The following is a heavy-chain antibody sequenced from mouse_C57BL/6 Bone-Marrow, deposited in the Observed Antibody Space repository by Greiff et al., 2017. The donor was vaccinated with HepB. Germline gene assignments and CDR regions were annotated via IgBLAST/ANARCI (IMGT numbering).Heavy chain of an antibody. J-gene: IGHJ2*01. V-gene: IGHV1-64*01. D-gene: IGHD1-1*01. Sequence: QVQLKESGAELVKPGASVKLSCKASGYTFTSYWMHWVKQRPGQGLEWIGMIHPNSGSTNYNEKFKSKATLTVDKSSSTAYMQLSSLTSEDSAVYYCASEGTTVVSYYFDDWGQGTTLTVSS. CDR2: IHPNSGST. CDR3: ASEGTTVVSYYFDD. CDR1: GYTFTSYW.